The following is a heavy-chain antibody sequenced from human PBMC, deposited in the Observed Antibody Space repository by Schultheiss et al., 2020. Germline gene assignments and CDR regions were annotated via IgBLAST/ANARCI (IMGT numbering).Heavy chain of an antibody. J-gene: IGHJ6*03. CDR2: IYSGGST. V-gene: IGHV3-53*01. Sequence: GGSLRLSCAASGFTVSSNYMSWVRQAPGKGLEWVSVIYSGGSTYYADSVKGRFTISRDNSKNTLYLQMNSLRAEDTAVYYCARVTRFLEWSLKTYYYYMDVWGKGTTVTVS. CDR3: ARVTRFLEWSLKTYYYYMDV. CDR1: GFTVSSNY. D-gene: IGHD3-3*01.